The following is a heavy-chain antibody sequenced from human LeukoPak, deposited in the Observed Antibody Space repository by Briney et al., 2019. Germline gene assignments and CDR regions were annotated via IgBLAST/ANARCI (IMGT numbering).Heavy chain of an antibody. D-gene: IGHD3-22*01. Sequence: ASVKVSCKASGYTFTGYYMHWVRQAPGQGLEWMGWINPNSGGTNYAQKFQGRVTMTRDTSISTAYMELSRLRSDDTAVYYCARDYYDSSGYYYWGQGTLVTVSS. CDR1: GYTFTGYY. V-gene: IGHV1-2*02. CDR2: INPNSGGT. J-gene: IGHJ4*02. CDR3: ARDYYDSSGYYY.